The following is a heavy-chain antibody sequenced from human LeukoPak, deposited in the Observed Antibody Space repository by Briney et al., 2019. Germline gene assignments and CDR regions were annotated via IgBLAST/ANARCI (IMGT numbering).Heavy chain of an antibody. CDR1: GVSVSSYY. V-gene: IGHV4-4*07. CDR3: ARKDGDI. CDR2: IDASGST. J-gene: IGHJ3*02. Sequence: PSETLSLTCTVSGVSVSSYYWIWIRQPAGRGLERIGRIDASGSTNFNPSLKSRVTMSVDSSKNQFSLKLSSVTAADTALYYCARKDGDIWGQGTMVTVSS. D-gene: IGHD5-24*01.